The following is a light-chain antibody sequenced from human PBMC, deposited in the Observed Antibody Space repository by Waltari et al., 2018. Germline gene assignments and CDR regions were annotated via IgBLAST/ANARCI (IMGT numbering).Light chain of an antibody. CDR2: EVS. CDR1: QSLLPSDGQTY. J-gene: IGKJ2*01. CDR3: MQGIHLPRYT. V-gene: IGKV2-29*03. Sequence: DIVMTQTPLSLSVTPGQPASISCKSSQSLLPSDGQTYLYWYMQKPGQSPQLLIYEVSSRVSGVPDKFSVSGSGTEFTLKIRRVEAEDVGVYYCMQGIHLPRYTFGQGTKLEIK.